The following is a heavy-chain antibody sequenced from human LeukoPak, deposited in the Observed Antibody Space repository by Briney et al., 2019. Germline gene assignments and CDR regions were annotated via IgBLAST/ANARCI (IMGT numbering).Heavy chain of an antibody. D-gene: IGHD6-13*01. CDR3: ARGRNLAAVGTDGAMDV. Sequence: SQTLSLTCAISGDSVSSNSAAWNWIRQSPSRGLEWLGRTYYRSKWYNDYAVSVKSRITINPDTSKNQFSLKLSSVTAADTAVYYCARGRNLAAVGTDGAMDVWGKGTTVTVSS. J-gene: IGHJ6*04. CDR1: GDSVSSNSAA. CDR2: TYYRSKWYN. V-gene: IGHV6-1*01.